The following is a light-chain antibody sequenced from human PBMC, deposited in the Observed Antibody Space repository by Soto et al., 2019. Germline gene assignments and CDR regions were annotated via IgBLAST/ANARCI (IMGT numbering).Light chain of an antibody. CDR2: DAS. CDR1: QSVSSY. J-gene: IGKJ4*01. Sequence: EVVMTQSPATLSLSPGERATLSCRASQSVSSYLAWYQRKPGQAPRLLIYDASNRAPGIPARFSGSGSGTDFTLTISSLEPEDFAFYYCQQRYNWPRVTFGGGAKVEIK. V-gene: IGKV3-11*01. CDR3: QQRYNWPRVT.